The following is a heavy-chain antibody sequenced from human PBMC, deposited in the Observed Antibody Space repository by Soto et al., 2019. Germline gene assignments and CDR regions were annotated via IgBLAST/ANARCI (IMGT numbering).Heavy chain of an antibody. CDR1: GGSISSGGYY. V-gene: IGHV4-31*03. D-gene: IGHD6-13*01. J-gene: IGHJ5*02. Sequence: SETLSLTCTVSGGSISSGGYYWSWIRQHPGKGLEWIGYIYYSGSTYYNPSLKSRVTISVDTSKNQFSPKLSSVTAADTAVYYCAREESSSWYDNWFDPWGQGTLVTVSS. CDR3: AREESSSWYDNWFDP. CDR2: IYYSGST.